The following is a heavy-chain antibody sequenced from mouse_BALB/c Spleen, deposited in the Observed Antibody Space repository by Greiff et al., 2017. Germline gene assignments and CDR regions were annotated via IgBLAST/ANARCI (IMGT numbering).Heavy chain of an antibody. CDR2: IYPSDSYT. CDR3: TSGYSYYFDY. CDR1: GYTFTSYW. J-gene: IGHJ2*01. D-gene: IGHD2-3*01. V-gene: IGHV1-69*02. Sequence: VQLQQPGAELVRPGASVKLSCKASGYTFTSYWINWVKQRPGQGLEWIGNIYPSDSYTNYNQKFKDKATLTVDKSSSTAYMQLSSPTSEDSAVYYCTSGYSYYFDYWGQGTTLTVSS.